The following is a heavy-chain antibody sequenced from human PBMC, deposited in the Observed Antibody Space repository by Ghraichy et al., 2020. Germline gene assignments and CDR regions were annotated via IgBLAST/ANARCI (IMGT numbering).Heavy chain of an antibody. V-gene: IGHV3-30*18. CDR2: ISYDGINK. Sequence: GGSLRLSCAGSGFTFGDYGMHWVRQAPGKGLEWVAHISYDGINKYFPGSLRGRFAVSRDNSNNTLYLQMNSLGAADTAVYYCGKDFSRLRYFYTTVHYWGQGVLVIVSS. D-gene: IGHD3-9*01. J-gene: IGHJ4*02. CDR3: GKDFSRLRYFYTTVHY. CDR1: GFTFGDYG.